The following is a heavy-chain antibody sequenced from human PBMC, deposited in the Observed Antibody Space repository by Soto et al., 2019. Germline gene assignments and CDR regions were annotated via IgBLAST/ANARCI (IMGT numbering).Heavy chain of an antibody. D-gene: IGHD6-13*01. V-gene: IGHV4-34*01. J-gene: IGHJ4*02. CDR2: INQSGST. CDR1: GGSFSGYY. CDR3: ARTYSSSWSPFEY. Sequence: QVQLQQWGAGLLKPSETLSLTCAVYGGSFSGYYWSWIRQPPGKGLEWIGEINQSGSTNYNPSLKSRVTISVDTSKNQFSLKLSSVTAADTAVYSCARTYSSSWSPFEYWGQGTLVTVSS.